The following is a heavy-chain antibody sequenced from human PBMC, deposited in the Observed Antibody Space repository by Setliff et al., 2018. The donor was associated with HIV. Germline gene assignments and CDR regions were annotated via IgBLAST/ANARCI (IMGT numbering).Heavy chain of an antibody. CDR2: IKSRTEDGTI. D-gene: IGHD3-16*01. CDR3: ATSWGSQGWFDP. J-gene: IGHJ5*02. CDR1: GFSFTNAR. Sequence: GGSLRLSCAASGFSFTNARMSWVRQAPGKGLEWIGHIKSRTEDGTIDYAAPVKGRFTISRDESKNTMYLEMTGLQPEDTAIYYCATSWGSQGWFDPWGQGTLVTVSS. V-gene: IGHV3-15*05.